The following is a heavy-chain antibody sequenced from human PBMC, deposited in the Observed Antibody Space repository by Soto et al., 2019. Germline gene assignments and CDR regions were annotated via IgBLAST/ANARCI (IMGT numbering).Heavy chain of an antibody. CDR1: GLILSNHA. V-gene: IGHV3-23*01. CDR3: VPGSSGTRGEDS. J-gene: IGHJ4*02. CDR2: VSEYGDGT. Sequence: PGGSLSLSCAASGLILSNHAMTCVRQAPGKGLDWVSTVSEYGDGTYYADSVRGRFTISRDNSKNPLYLQLNNLRVEDTAVYYCVPGSSGTRGEDSWGPGVVVTVSS. D-gene: IGHD3-10*01.